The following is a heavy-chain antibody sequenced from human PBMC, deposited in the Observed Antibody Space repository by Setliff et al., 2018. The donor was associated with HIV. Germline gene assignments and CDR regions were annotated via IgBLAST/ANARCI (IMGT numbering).Heavy chain of an antibody. J-gene: IGHJ2*01. V-gene: IGHV4-39*07. CDR2: MHHGGSI. Sequence: SETLSLTCTVSGDSITSNSYYWGWIRQSPGKGLEWIGTMHHGGSIYYNPSLKSRVAIFIDTSKNLFSLKLTTVTAADAAVYYCTRDTGYILSGYRPHWYFDLWGRGTLVTVSS. D-gene: IGHD3-9*01. CDR1: GDSITSNSYY. CDR3: TRDTGYILSGYRPHWYFDL.